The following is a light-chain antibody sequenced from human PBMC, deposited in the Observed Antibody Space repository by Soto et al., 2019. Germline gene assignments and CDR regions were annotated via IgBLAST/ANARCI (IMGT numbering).Light chain of an antibody. Sequence: QSVLTQPPSVSAAPGQKVTISCSGTTSNIGNNYVSWYQQLPGTAPKLLIYVTNERPSGIPDRFSGSKSGTSATLGITGLQTGDEADYYCATWDASLNAGVFGGGTKLTVL. CDR3: ATWDASLNAGV. J-gene: IGLJ2*01. CDR1: TSNIGNNY. V-gene: IGLV1-51*01. CDR2: VTN.